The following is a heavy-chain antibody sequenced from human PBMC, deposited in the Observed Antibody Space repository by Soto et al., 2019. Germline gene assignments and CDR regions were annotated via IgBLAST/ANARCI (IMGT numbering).Heavy chain of an antibody. D-gene: IGHD3-16*01. CDR1: GFTFSNAW. Sequence: PGGSLRLSCAASGFTFSNAWMSWVRQAPGKGLEWVGRIKSKTDGGTTDYAAPVKGRFTISRDDSKNTLYLQMNSLKTEHTAVYYCTTDLAYYYYYGMDVWGQGTTVTVSS. J-gene: IGHJ6*02. CDR3: TTDLAYYYYYGMDV. V-gene: IGHV3-15*01. CDR2: IKSKTDGGTT.